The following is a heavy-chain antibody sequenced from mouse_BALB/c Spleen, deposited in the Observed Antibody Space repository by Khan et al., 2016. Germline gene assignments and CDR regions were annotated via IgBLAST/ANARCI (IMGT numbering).Heavy chain of an antibody. CDR2: ISSGGSYT. Sequence: EVKLEESGGGLVKPGGSLKLSCAASGFTFSSYAMSWVRQSPEKRLEWVAEISSGGSYTYYPDTVTGRFTISRDNAKNTLYLEMSSLRSEDTAMYYCARLTTAYFDYWGQGTTLTVSS. V-gene: IGHV5-9-4*01. J-gene: IGHJ2*01. CDR3: ARLTTAYFDY. CDR1: GFTFSSYA. D-gene: IGHD1-2*01.